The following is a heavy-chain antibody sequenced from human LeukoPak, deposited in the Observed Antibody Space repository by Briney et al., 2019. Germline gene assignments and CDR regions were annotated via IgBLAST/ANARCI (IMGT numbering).Heavy chain of an antibody. J-gene: IGHJ4*02. CDR1: GASITGFF. Sequence: SETLSLTCTVSGASITGFFWDWIRQPPGKGLEWIGYMHYSGGVRYNPSFESRVTMSIDTSKNQFSLIMTSVTAAGTAVYYCARASTYGLASSFYAGFDYWGQGALVSVSA. D-gene: IGHD3-10*01. V-gene: IGHV4-59*01. CDR2: MHYSGGV. CDR3: ARASTYGLASSFYAGFDY.